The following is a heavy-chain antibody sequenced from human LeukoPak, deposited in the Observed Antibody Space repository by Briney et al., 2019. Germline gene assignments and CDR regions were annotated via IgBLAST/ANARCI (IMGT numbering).Heavy chain of an antibody. J-gene: IGHJ4*02. CDR3: ARDHPETYFDY. CDR2: ISSSNNYI. D-gene: IGHD1-14*01. V-gene: IGHV3-21*01. CDR1: GFTLSSYS. Sequence: GGSLRLSCAASGFTLSSYSMNWVRQAPGKGLEWVSSISSSNNYIYYADSVKGRFTISRDNAKNSLYLQMNSLRAEDTAVYYCARDHPETYFDYWGQGTLATVSS.